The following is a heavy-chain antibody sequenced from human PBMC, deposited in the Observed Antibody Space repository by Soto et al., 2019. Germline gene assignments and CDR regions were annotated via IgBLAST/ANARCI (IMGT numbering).Heavy chain of an antibody. CDR3: ARGTFWSGSHP. D-gene: IGHD3-3*01. CDR1: GFTFSTYS. V-gene: IGHV3-48*02. CDR2: ISSTI. J-gene: IGHJ5*02. Sequence: SGGSLRLSCVASGFTFSTYSMNWVRQAPGKGLEWVSYISSTIYYADSVKGRFTISRDNAKNSLYLQMNSLRDEDTAVYYCARGTFWSGSHPWGQGTLVTVSS.